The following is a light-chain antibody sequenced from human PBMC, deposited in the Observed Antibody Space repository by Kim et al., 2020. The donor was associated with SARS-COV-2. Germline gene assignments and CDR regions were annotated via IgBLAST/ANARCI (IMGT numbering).Light chain of an antibody. CDR1: GSNIGSNT. J-gene: IGLJ3*02. CDR3: ATWDDSLDVWM. CDR2: TDD. Sequence: QRVTIFCSGSGSNIGSNTVNGYQQFPGTAPQLLIDTDDRRPSGVSDRVSCSKSGTSASLAISALRSEDEADYYCATWDDSLDVWMFGGGTQLTVL. V-gene: IGLV1-44*01.